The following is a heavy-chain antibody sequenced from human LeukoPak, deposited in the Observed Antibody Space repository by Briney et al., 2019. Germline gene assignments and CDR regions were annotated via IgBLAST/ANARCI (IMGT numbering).Heavy chain of an antibody. V-gene: IGHV3-74*03. Sequence: PGGSLRLSCTVSGFTVSSNSMSWVRQAPGKGLEWVSLINSDASSTTYADSVKGRFTISRDNAKNTVYLHMNSLRPEDTAVYYCARDRFYIPDVWGKGTTVTVSS. CDR3: ARDRFYIPDV. D-gene: IGHD3-10*01. CDR2: INSDASST. J-gene: IGHJ6*04. CDR1: GFTVSSNS.